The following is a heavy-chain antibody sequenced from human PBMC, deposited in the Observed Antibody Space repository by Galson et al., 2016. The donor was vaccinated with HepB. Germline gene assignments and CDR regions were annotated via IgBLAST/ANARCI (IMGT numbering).Heavy chain of an antibody. CDR2: IIPMVGRA. J-gene: IGHJ6*02. CDR1: EGTFRRYA. CDR3: ARSLVVRDGAPYYYGMDV. V-gene: IGHV1-69*05. Sequence: SVKVSCKASEGTFRRYAFIWVRQAPGQGLEWMGEIIPMVGRANYAQTLQGRVAITTDESQSTVYMELTSLRSEDTAVWYCARSLVVRDGAPYYYGMDVWGHGTTVTVSS. D-gene: IGHD2-8*02.